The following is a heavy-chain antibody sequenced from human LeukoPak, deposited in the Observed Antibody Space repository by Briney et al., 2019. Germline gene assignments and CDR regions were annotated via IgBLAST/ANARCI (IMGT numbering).Heavy chain of an antibody. CDR3: AKGVSGWPYYFDF. Sequence: GGSLRLSCAASGFTFSSYAMSWVRQAPGKGLEWVSAIGSGGDSTYYADSVKGRFTISRDNSKNTLYLQMNSLRAEDTAVYYCAKGVSGWPYYFDFWGQGALVTVSS. CDR2: IGSGGDST. J-gene: IGHJ4*02. V-gene: IGHV3-23*01. CDR1: GFTFSSYA. D-gene: IGHD6-19*01.